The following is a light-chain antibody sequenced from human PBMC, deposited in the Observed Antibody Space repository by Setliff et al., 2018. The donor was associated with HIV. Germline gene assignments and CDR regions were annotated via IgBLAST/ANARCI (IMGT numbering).Light chain of an antibody. CDR3: SSFTTTTTLV. J-gene: IGLJ1*01. CDR2: EVS. CDR1: SSDVGSYNY. Sequence: QSVLTQPASVSGSPGQSITISCTGTSSDVGSYNYVSWYQQHPGKAPKLMISEVSNRPSGVSNRFSGSKSDNTASLIISGLQAEDEADYFCSSFTTTTTLVFGTGTKVTVL. V-gene: IGLV2-14*01.